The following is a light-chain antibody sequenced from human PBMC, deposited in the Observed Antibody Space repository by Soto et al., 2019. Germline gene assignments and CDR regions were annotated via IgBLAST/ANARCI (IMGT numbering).Light chain of an antibody. CDR3: QQANAFPLT. J-gene: IGKJ5*01. Sequence: DIQITHSPYYLFESXGDGITITXXASQGISSWVAWYQQKPGKAPKLLIYAASSLQSGVPSRFSGSGSGTHFTLTISSLQPEDFATYYCQQANAFPLTFGQGTRLEIK. CDR1: QGISSW. CDR2: AAS. V-gene: IGKV1D-12*01.